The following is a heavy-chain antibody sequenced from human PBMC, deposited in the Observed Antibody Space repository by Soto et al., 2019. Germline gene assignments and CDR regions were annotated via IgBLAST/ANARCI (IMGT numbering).Heavy chain of an antibody. J-gene: IGHJ6*02. CDR3: ARAEETDIQYYYYYYGMDV. V-gene: IGHV1-2*02. CDR1: GYTFTAYY. Sequence: ASVKVSCKASGYTFTAYYMHWVRQAPGQGLEWMGWINPNSGGTKYAQNFQGRVSMTRDTSISTAYMELSRLRSDDTAMYYCARAEETDIQYYYYYYGMDVWGQGTTVTVSS. D-gene: IGHD5-12*01. CDR2: INPNSGGT.